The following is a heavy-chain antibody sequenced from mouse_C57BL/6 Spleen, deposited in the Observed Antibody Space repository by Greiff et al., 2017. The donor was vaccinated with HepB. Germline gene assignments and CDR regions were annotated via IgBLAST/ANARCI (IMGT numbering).Heavy chain of an antibody. Sequence: QVQLQQPGAELVKPGASVKLSCKASGYTFTSYWMQWVKQRPGQGLEWIGEIDPSDSYTNYNQKFKGKATLTVDTSSSTAYMQLSSLTSEDSAVFYCARGTSYYSNYFSFAYWGQGPLVTVSA. V-gene: IGHV1-50*01. CDR1: GYTFTSYW. D-gene: IGHD2-5*01. CDR2: IDPSDSYT. CDR3: ARGTSYYSNYFSFAY. J-gene: IGHJ3*01.